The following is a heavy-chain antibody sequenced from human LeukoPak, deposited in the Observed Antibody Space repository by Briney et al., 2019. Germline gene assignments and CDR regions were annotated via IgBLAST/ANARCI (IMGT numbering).Heavy chain of an antibody. D-gene: IGHD1-1*01. J-gene: IGHJ4*02. CDR3: ARPGTRGTSDY. V-gene: IGHV1-2*04. CDR1: GYTFTGYY. Sequence: ASVKVSCKASGYTFTGYYMHWVRQAPGQGLEWMGWINPNSGGTNYAQKFQGWVTMTRDTSTSTVYMELSSLRSEDTAVYYCARPGTRGTSDYWGQGTLVTVSS. CDR2: INPNSGGT.